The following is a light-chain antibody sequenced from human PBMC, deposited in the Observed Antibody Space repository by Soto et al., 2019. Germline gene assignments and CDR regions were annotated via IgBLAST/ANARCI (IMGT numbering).Light chain of an antibody. V-gene: IGKV2-30*02. Sequence: DVVLTQSPLSLPVTLGQPASISCKSSQSLLHRDGNTYLNWFQQRAGQSPRRLIYKVSNRDSGVPDRFSGSGSGTDFTLQISRVEAEDVGVYYCMQSIHWPWTFGQGTKMDIK. CDR2: KVS. CDR3: MQSIHWPWT. J-gene: IGKJ1*01. CDR1: QSLLHRDGNTY.